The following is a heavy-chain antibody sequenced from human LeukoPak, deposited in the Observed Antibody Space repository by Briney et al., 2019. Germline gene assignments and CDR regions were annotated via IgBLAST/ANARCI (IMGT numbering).Heavy chain of an antibody. CDR3: ARDLNYYDGSGHYYGNFDF. J-gene: IGHJ4*02. Sequence: ASVKVSCTASGYTFTSYTIHWVRQAPGQRLEWMGWINAGNGNTKYSQKFQGRVTITRDTSASTAYMELTSLRSEDTAVYYCARDLNYYDGSGHYYGNFDFWGQGTLVTVSS. CDR2: INAGNGNT. V-gene: IGHV1-3*01. CDR1: GYTFTSYT. D-gene: IGHD3-22*01.